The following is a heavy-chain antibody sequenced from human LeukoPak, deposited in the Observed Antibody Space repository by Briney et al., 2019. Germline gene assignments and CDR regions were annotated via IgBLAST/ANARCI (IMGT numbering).Heavy chain of an antibody. CDR1: GGSISNYY. CDR3: ARSYGDYTTGAYAFDV. CDR2: IYYSGST. J-gene: IGHJ3*01. Sequence: PSETLSLTCTVSGGSISNYYWSWIRQPPEKGLEWIGYIYYSGSTNYNPSLKSRLTISVDTSKNQFSLKLSSVTAADTAVYYCARSYGDYTTGAYAFDVWGQGTMVTVSS. V-gene: IGHV4-59*08. D-gene: IGHD4-17*01.